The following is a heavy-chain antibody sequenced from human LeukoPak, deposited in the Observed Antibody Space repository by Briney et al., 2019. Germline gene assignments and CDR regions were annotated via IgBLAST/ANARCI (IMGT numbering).Heavy chain of an antibody. CDR1: GFTFSNAW. V-gene: IGHV3-7*01. CDR2: IKEDGSAK. J-gene: IGHJ6*04. Sequence: PGGSLRLSCAAPGFTFSNAWMSWVRQAPGKGVEWVANIKEDGSAKNYIDSVKGRFTISRDNAKNSLYLQMNSLRAEDTAVYYCAELGITMIGGVWGKGTTVTISS. CDR3: AELGITMIGGV. D-gene: IGHD3-10*02.